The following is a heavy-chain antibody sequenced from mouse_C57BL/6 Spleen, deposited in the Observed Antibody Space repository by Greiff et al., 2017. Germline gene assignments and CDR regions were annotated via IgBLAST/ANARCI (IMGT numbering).Heavy chain of an antibody. CDR2: INPSSGYT. D-gene: IGHD3-2*02. J-gene: IGHJ3*01. CDR1: GYTFTSYT. CDR3: ARSELRLPWFAY. Sequence: VQLQQSVAELARPGASVKMSCKASGYTFTSYTMHWVKPRPGQGLEWIGYINPSSGYTKYNQKFKDKATLTADKSSSTAYMQLSSLTSEDSAVYYCARSELRLPWFAYWGQGTLVTVSA. V-gene: IGHV1-4*01.